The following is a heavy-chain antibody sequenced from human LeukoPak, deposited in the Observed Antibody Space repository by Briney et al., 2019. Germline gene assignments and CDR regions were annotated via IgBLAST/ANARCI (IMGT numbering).Heavy chain of an antibody. CDR1: GFTFSRYW. CDR2: MKQDGSAK. V-gene: IGHV3-7*01. D-gene: IGHD6-13*01. CDR3: ARDPTVAEAW. Sequence: GGSLRLSCAASGFTFSRYWMSWVRQAPGKGLEWVANMKQDGSAKYYGYSVEGRFTISRDNAKNSLYLQMNSLRAEDTAVYYCARDPTVAEAWWGQGTLVTVSS. J-gene: IGHJ4*02.